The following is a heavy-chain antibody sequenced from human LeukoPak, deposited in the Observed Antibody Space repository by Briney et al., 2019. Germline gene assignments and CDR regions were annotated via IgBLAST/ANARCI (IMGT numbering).Heavy chain of an antibody. CDR1: GGTFSSYA. J-gene: IGHJ4*02. D-gene: IGHD2-2*02. V-gene: IGHV1-69*05. Sequence: ASVKVSCKASGGTFSSYAINWVRQAPGQGLEWMGGIIPIFGTANYAQKFQGRVTITTDESTSTAYMELSSLRSEDMAVYYCARAGYCSSTSCYTSIDYWGQGTLVTVSS. CDR2: IIPIFGTA. CDR3: ARAGYCSSTSCYTSIDY.